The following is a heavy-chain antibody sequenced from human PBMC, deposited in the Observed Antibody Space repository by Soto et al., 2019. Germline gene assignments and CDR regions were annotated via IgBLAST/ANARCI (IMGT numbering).Heavy chain of an antibody. D-gene: IGHD2-15*01. V-gene: IGHV3-48*03. J-gene: IGHJ6*02. Sequence: GSLRLSCAASGFTFSSYEMNWVRQAPGKGLEWVSNIRSSDRTTYYADSVKGRFTISRDNAKNSLYLQMNSLRAEDTAVYYCARASAVRIPYGMDVWGQGTTVTVSS. CDR2: IRSSDRTT. CDR1: GFTFSSYE. CDR3: ARASAVRIPYGMDV.